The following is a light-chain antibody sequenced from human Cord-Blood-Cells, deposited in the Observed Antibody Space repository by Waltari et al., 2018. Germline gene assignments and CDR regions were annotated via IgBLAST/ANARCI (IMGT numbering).Light chain of an antibody. CDR3: QQSYSTPIT. Sequence: DIQMTQSPSSLSASVGDRVTITCRASQSISSYFNWYQQKPGKAPKLLIYAASSLQSGVPSRFSCSGSGTDFTLTISSLQPEDFATYYCQQSYSTPITFGQGTRLEIK. CDR1: QSISSY. V-gene: IGKV1-39*01. CDR2: AAS. J-gene: IGKJ5*01.